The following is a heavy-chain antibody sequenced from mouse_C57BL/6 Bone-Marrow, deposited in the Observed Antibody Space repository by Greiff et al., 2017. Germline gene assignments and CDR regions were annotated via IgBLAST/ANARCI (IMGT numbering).Heavy chain of an antibody. V-gene: IGHV5-16*01. CDR3: AREGGYYPFDV. D-gene: IGHD2-3*01. CDR2: INYDGSST. Sequence: EVHLVESEGGLVQPGSSMKLSCTASGFTFSDYYMAWVRQVPEQGLEWVANINYDGSSTYYLDPLKSRFIISRDNAKNILYLQMSRLTSEDSATYYCAREGGYYPFDVWGKGTTLTVSS. CDR1: GFTFSDYY. J-gene: IGHJ2*01.